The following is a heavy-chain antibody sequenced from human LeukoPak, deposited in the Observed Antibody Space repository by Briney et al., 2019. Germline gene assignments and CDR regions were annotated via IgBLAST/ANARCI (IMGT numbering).Heavy chain of an antibody. CDR3: ARGLDSSGGDYDLYYYYYYMDV. CDR2: INHSGST. CDR1: GGSFSGYY. D-gene: IGHD4-17*01. Sequence: KPSETLSLTCAVYGGSFSGYYWSWIRQPPGKGLEWIGEINHSGSTNYNPSLKSRVTISVDTSKNQFSLKLSSVTAADTAVYYCARGLDSSGGDYDLYYYYYYMDVWGKGTTVTVSS. V-gene: IGHV4-34*01. J-gene: IGHJ6*03.